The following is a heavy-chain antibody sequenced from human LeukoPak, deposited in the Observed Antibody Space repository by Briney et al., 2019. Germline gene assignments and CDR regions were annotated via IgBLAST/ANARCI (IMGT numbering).Heavy chain of an antibody. Sequence: SETLSLTCTVSGGSVSSSHYWSWIRQPPGKGLEWIGEINHSGSTNYNPSLKSRVTISVDTSKNQFSLKLSSVTAADTAAYYCARGLAVAYYYYYGMDVWGQGTTVTVSS. CDR3: ARGLAVAYYYYYGMDV. CDR2: INHSGST. V-gene: IGHV4-34*01. CDR1: GGSVSSSHY. J-gene: IGHJ6*02. D-gene: IGHD6-19*01.